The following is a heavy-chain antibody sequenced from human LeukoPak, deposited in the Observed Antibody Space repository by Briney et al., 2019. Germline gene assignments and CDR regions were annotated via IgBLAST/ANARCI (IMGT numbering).Heavy chain of an antibody. CDR3: ARVLAAAGTGAEYFQH. CDR2: IYHSGST. CDR1: GSSISSGYY. V-gene: IGHV4-38-2*02. D-gene: IGHD6-13*01. J-gene: IGHJ1*01. Sequence: SETLSLTCTVSGSSISSGYYWGWIRQPPGKGLEWIGSIYHSGSTYYNPSLKSRVTISVDTSKNQFSLKLSSVTAADTAVYYCARVLAAAGTGAEYFQHWGQGTLVTVSS.